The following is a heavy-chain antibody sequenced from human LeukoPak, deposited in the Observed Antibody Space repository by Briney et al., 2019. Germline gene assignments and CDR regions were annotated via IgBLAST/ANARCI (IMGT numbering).Heavy chain of an antibody. V-gene: IGHV1-8*01. Sequence: GASVKVSCKASGYTFTNYDINWVRQATGQGLEWMGYKNPNSGNSAYAQKFQGRVTITTDASISTAYMELSGLRSEDTALYYCASSECSGGSCYYYYYYMDVWGKGTTVTVSS. CDR3: ASSECSGGSCYYYYYYMDV. CDR1: GYTFTNYD. J-gene: IGHJ6*03. CDR2: KNPNSGNS. D-gene: IGHD2-15*01.